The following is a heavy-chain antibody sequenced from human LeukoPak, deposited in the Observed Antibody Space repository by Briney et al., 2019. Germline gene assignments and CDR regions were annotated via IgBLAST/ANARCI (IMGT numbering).Heavy chain of an antibody. V-gene: IGHV4-59*04. CDR3: ARLGYCTNGVCYQNYFDY. CDR2: IYYSGST. CDR1: GGSISSYY. D-gene: IGHD2-8*01. J-gene: IGHJ4*02. Sequence: SETLSLTCTVSGGSISSYYWSWIRQPPGKGLEWIGYIYYSGSTYYNPSLKSRVTISVDTSKNQFSLKLSSVTAADTAVYYCARLGYCTNGVCYQNYFDYWGQGTLVTVSS.